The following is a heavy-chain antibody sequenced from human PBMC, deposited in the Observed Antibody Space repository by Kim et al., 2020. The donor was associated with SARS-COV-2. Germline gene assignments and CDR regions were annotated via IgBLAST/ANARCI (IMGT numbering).Heavy chain of an antibody. J-gene: IGHJ6*01. CDR3: AREICGKMLRCYHGMDV. CDR1: GFTFSSYS. Sequence: GGSLRLSCAASGFTFSSYSMSWVRQAPGKGLEWVANIKQDGSDKYYVDSVKGRFTISRDNAKNSLYLQMNSLRAEDTAVYYCAREICGKMLRCYHGMDV. V-gene: IGHV3-7*03. CDR2: IKQDGSDK. D-gene: IGHD1-26*01.